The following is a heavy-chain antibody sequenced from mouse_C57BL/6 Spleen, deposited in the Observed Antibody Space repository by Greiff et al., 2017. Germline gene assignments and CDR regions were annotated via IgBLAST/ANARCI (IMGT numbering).Heavy chain of an antibody. CDR3: ARLHYYGSSPYWYFNV. D-gene: IGHD1-1*01. CDR2: ISDGGSYT. CDR1: GFTFSSYA. V-gene: IGHV5-4*01. J-gene: IGHJ1*03. Sequence: EVQLVESGGGLVKPGGSLKLSCAASGFTFSSYAMSWVRQTPEKRLEWVATISDGGSYTYYPDNVKGRFTISRDNAKNNLYLQMSHLKSEDTAMYYCARLHYYGSSPYWYFNVWGTGTTVTVSS.